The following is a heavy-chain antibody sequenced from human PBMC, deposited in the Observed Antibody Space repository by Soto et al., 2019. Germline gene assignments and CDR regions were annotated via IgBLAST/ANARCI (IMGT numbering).Heavy chain of an antibody. V-gene: IGHV4-61*01. Sequence: PETLSLTCYPSGDSVSTGTNHSSWIRQSQGKGLEWIGFIYYSGSTNYKPSLKSRVTMSVDTSKNQFSLKLSSVTAADTAVYYCASDSSSWYSRMDVWGQGITLTAS. J-gene: IGHJ6*02. CDR2: IYYSGST. CDR1: GDSVSTGTNH. D-gene: IGHD6-13*01. CDR3: ASDSSSWYSRMDV.